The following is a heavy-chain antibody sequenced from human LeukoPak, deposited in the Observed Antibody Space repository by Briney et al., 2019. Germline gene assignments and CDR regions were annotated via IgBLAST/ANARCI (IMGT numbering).Heavy chain of an antibody. CDR1: GFTFSSNG. CDR3: AKWSGDYPSYYLDY. CDR2: IRSDGSSK. V-gene: IGHV3-30*02. Sequence: GGSLRLSCAASGFTFSSNGMHWVRQAPGKGLEWVALIRSDGSSKNYADSVKGRFTISRDASKNTVYLQMNSLRAEDTAVYSCAKWSGDYPSYYLDYWGQGTLVTVSS. J-gene: IGHJ4*02. D-gene: IGHD4-17*01.